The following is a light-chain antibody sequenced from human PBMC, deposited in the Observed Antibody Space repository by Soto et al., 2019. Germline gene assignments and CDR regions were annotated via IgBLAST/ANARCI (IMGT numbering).Light chain of an antibody. J-gene: IGKJ1*01. CDR1: QSVSSSL. Sequence: EIVLTQSPGTLSLSPGERATLSCRASQSVSSSLLAWYQQKPGQAPRLLIYRASSRATGIPDRFSGSGSGADFTLTISRLEPEDFAVYYCQQHGSSPWTFGQGTKVEI. CDR3: QQHGSSPWT. V-gene: IGKV3-20*01. CDR2: RAS.